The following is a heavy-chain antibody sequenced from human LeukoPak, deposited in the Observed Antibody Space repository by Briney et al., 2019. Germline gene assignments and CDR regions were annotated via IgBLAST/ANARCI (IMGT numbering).Heavy chain of an antibody. CDR3: AKDIGVYYNPHYGMDV. CDR1: GFTFDDYA. CDR2: ISGDGGST. D-gene: IGHD2-8*01. J-gene: IGHJ6*02. V-gene: IGHV3-43*02. Sequence: GGSLRLSCAASGFTFDDYAMHWVRHAPGKGLEWVSLISGDGGSTYYADPVKGRFTISRDNSKNSLYLQMNSLRTEDTALYYCAKDIGVYYNPHYGMDVWGQGTTVTVSS.